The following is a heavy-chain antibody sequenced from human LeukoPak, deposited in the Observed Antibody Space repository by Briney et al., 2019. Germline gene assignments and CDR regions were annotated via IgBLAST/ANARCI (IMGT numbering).Heavy chain of an antibody. CDR2: MNEDGGEI. V-gene: IGHV3-7*04. CDR3: VRAYHPGGWFDP. CDR1: GFTFSTYG. J-gene: IGHJ5*02. Sequence: GGSLRLSCAASGFTFSTYGMHWVRQAPGKGLEWVASMNEDGGEIHYVDSVKGRFTFSRDNAKNSLYLQMNSLTAEDTAVYYCVRAYHPGGWFDPWGQGTLVTVSS. D-gene: IGHD2-21*01.